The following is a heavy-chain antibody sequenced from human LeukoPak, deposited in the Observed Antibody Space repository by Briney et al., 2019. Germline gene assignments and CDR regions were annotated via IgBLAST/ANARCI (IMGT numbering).Heavy chain of an antibody. CDR2: INSDGSST. Sequence: GGSLRLSCAASRFTFSHYWMHWVRQAPGKGLVWVSHINSDGSSTTYADSVKGRFTISRDNSKNTLYLQMNSLRAEDTAVYYCAKILDYTSFYFDYWGQGTLVTVSS. CDR1: RFTFSHYW. CDR3: AKILDYTSFYFDY. J-gene: IGHJ4*02. D-gene: IGHD3-3*01. V-gene: IGHV3-74*01.